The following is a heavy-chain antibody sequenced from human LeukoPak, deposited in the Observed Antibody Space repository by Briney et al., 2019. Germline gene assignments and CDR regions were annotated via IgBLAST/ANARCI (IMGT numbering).Heavy chain of an antibody. J-gene: IGHJ6*02. V-gene: IGHV3-11*01. CDR2: ISSSGSTI. CDR3: ARDRFSDCSSTSCYYYGMDV. D-gene: IGHD2-2*01. Sequence: RQAPGKXLEWVSYISSSGSTIYYADSVKGRFTISRDNAKNSLYLQMNSLRAEDTAVYYCARDRFSDCSSTSCYYYGMDVWGQGTTVTVSS.